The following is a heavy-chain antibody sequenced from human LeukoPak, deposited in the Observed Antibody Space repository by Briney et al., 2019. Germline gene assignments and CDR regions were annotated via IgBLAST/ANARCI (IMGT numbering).Heavy chain of an antibody. D-gene: IGHD1-26*01. CDR2: IKQDGNEK. CDR1: GFTFSSYW. J-gene: IGHJ4*02. V-gene: IGHV3-7*01. Sequence: GGSLRLSCAASGFTFSSYWMSWVRQAPGKGPEWVAHIKQDGNEKYYVDSVKGRFTISRDNTKNSLYLQMNSLRAEDTAVYYCARDKVVGPTICDYWGQGALVTVSS. CDR3: ARDKVVGPTICDY.